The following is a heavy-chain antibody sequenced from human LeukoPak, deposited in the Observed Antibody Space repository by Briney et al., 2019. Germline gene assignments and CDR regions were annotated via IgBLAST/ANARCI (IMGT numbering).Heavy chain of an antibody. Sequence: SQTLSLTCTVSGCSISSGGYYWSWIRQHPGKGLEWIGYIYYSGSTYYNPSLKSRVTISVDTSKNQFSLKLSSVTAADTAVYYCARAPPPLRFLEWLSPMDVWGQGTTVTVSS. D-gene: IGHD3-3*01. CDR1: GCSISSGGYY. V-gene: IGHV4-31*03. J-gene: IGHJ6*02. CDR3: ARAPPPLRFLEWLSPMDV. CDR2: IYYSGST.